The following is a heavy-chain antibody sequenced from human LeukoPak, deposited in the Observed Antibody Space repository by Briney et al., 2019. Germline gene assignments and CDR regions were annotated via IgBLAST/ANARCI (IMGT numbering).Heavy chain of an antibody. CDR1: GFTFSSYS. D-gene: IGHD3-10*02. V-gene: IGHV3-21*01. J-gene: IGHJ6*04. CDR3: AELGITMIGGV. CDR2: ISSSSSYI. Sequence: AGGSLRLSCAASGFTFSSYSMNWVRQAPGKGLEWVSSISSSSSYIYSADSVKGRFTISRDNAKNSLYLQMNSLRVEDTAVYYCAELGITMIGGVWGKGTTVTISS.